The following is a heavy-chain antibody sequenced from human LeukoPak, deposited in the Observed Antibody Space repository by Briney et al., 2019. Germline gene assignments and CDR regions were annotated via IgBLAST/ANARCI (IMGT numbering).Heavy chain of an antibody. CDR3: ARDGTYYYGSGSYFDY. Sequence: AATVKVSCKASGYTFTGYYIHWVRQAPGPGLERMGWINPNSGGTNYAQKFQGRVTMTRDTSISTAYMELSRLRSDDPAVYYCARDGTYYYGSGSYFDYWGQGTLVTVSS. D-gene: IGHD3-10*01. CDR1: GYTFTGYY. CDR2: INPNSGGT. V-gene: IGHV1-2*02. J-gene: IGHJ4*02.